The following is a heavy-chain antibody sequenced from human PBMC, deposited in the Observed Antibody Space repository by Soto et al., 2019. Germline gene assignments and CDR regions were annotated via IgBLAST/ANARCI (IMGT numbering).Heavy chain of an antibody. CDR1: GFTISSNS. CDR2: SYGGLST. Sequence: EVQLVETGGGFIQPGGSLRLSCAASGFTISSNSMSWVRQAPGKGLEWVSTSYGGLSTDYADSVKGRFTISRDNYKNTLYLQMNSLRAEDTAVYFCARNRWEPGSSYFDYWGQGTLVTVSS. J-gene: IGHJ4*02. CDR3: ARNRWEPGSSYFDY. V-gene: IGHV3-53*02. D-gene: IGHD1-26*01.